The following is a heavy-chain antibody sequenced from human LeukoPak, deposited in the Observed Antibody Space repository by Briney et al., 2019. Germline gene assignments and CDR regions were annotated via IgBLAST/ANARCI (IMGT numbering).Heavy chain of an antibody. Sequence: ASVKVSCKASGYTFTGYYMHWVRQAPGQGLEWMGWINPNSGGTNYAQKVQGRVTMTRDTSISTAYMELSRLRSDDTAVYYCARGQKWLVLVDFDYWGQGTLVTVSS. CDR1: GYTFTGYY. CDR2: INPNSGGT. D-gene: IGHD6-19*01. CDR3: ARGQKWLVLVDFDY. J-gene: IGHJ4*02. V-gene: IGHV1-2*02.